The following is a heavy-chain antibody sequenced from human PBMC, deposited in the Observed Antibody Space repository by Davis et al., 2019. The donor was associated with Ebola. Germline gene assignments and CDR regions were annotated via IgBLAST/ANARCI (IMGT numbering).Heavy chain of an antibody. Sequence: GESLKISCEASGFTFRTYWMSWVRQTAGKGLEWVAKIKQDGSERNYVDSVKGRFIISRDNAKNSLYMQLNSLRVEDTAVYYCARFRYRWSAWFFDLWGRGTLVTVSS. CDR3: ARFRYRWSAWFFDL. V-gene: IGHV3-7*03. D-gene: IGHD2-2*02. CDR2: IKQDGSER. CDR1: GFTFRTYW. J-gene: IGHJ2*01.